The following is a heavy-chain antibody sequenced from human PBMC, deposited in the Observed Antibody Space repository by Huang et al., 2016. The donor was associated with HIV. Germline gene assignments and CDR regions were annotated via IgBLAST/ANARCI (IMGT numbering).Heavy chain of an antibody. V-gene: IGHV1-69*11. J-gene: IGHJ4*02. Sequence: QVQLVQSGAEVKKPGSSVKVSCKASGGSFRNFAIGWVRQAPVQGLGWMGRFMPSLGTANYAQKCHGRVTIIADESTSTAYMELSSLRSEDTAVYYCATVDYYDTSGPQRGYFDNWGQGTLVTVSS. CDR2: FMPSLGTA. CDR1: GGSFRNFA. D-gene: IGHD3-22*01. CDR3: ATVDYYDTSGPQRGYFDN.